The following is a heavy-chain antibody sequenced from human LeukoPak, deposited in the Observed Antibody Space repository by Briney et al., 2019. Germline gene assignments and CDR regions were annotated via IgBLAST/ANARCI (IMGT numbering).Heavy chain of an antibody. CDR1: GFTFSSYA. V-gene: IGHV3-23*01. CDR3: ARSERGCSGGSCYSSMDY. CDR2: ISGSGGST. J-gene: IGHJ4*02. Sequence: GRSLRLSCAASGFTFSSYAMSWVRQAPGKGLEWVSVISGSGGSTYYADSVKGRFTISRDNSKNTLYLQMNSLRAEDTAVYYCARSERGCSGGSCYSSMDYWGQGTLVTVSS. D-gene: IGHD2-15*01.